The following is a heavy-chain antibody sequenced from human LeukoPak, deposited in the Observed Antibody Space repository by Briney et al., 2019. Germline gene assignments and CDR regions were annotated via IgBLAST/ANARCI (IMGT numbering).Heavy chain of an antibody. CDR3: ARGRYCSGGSCYSSGFDY. V-gene: IGHV3-21*01. D-gene: IGHD2-15*01. Sequence: PGGSLRLSCAAASALTFSSYSMTWVRQAPGKGLEGVSSIISSSSYIYYADSVKGRFTISRDNAKNSLYLQMNSLRAEDTAVYYCARGRYCSGGSCYSSGFDYWGQGTLVTVSS. CDR2: IISSSSYI. J-gene: IGHJ4*02. CDR1: ALTFSSYS.